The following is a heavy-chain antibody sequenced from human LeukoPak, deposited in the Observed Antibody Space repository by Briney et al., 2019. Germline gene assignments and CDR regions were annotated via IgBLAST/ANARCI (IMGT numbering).Heavy chain of an antibody. CDR2: IYYSGST. CDR1: GGSISSYY. V-gene: IGHV4-59*01. D-gene: IGHD3/OR15-3a*01. CDR3: ARSNSVWTSFDY. Sequence: SETLSLTCTVSGGSISSYYWSWIRQPPGKGLEWIGYIYYSGSTNYNPSLKSRVTISVDTSKNQFSLKLSSVTAADTAVYYCARSNSVWTSFDYWGQGTLVTVSS. J-gene: IGHJ4*02.